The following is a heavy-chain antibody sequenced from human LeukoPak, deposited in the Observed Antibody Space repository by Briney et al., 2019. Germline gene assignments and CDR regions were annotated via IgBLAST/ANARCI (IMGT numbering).Heavy chain of an antibody. D-gene: IGHD7-27*01. CDR3: ARGLGY. Sequence: SETLSLTCAVYGGSFSGYYWSWIRQPPGKGLEWIGEINHSGSTNYNPSLRSRVTISVDTSKNQFSLKLSSVTAADTAVYYCARGLGYWGQGTLVTVSS. J-gene: IGHJ4*02. V-gene: IGHV4-34*01. CDR2: INHSGST. CDR1: GGSFSGYY.